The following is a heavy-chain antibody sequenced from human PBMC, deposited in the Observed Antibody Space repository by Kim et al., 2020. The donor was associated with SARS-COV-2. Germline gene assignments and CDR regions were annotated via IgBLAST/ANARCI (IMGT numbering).Heavy chain of an antibody. CDR3: AKDKAAAGQGAFDI. J-gene: IGHJ3*02. CDR2: ISWNSGNI. Sequence: GGSLRLSCAASGFTFGDYAMHWVRQAPGKGLEWVSGISWNSGNIVYADSVKGRFTISRDNAKNSLYLQMNSLRDEDTALYYCAKDKAAAGQGAFDIWGQG. CDR1: GFTFGDYA. V-gene: IGHV3-9*01. D-gene: IGHD6-13*01.